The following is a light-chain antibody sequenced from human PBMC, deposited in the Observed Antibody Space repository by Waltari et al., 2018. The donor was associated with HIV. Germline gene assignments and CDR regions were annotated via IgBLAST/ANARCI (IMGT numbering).Light chain of an antibody. CDR2: GAS. V-gene: IGKV3-20*01. J-gene: IGKJ1*01. CDR1: QSVGSSF. CDR3: QQFGNSPSPTWT. Sequence: IVLTQSPGTLSLSPGERATLSCSASQSVGSSFLAWYQQKPGQAPRLLIYGASTRATGIPDRFTGSGSGTDFALTISRLEPEDFAVYFCQQFGNSPSPTWTFGQGTKVEIK.